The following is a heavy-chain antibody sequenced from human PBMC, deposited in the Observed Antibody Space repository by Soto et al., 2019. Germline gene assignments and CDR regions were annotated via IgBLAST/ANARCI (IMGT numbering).Heavy chain of an antibody. CDR3: ARGPAMVHSNWFDS. V-gene: IGHV4-31*03. J-gene: IGHJ5*01. D-gene: IGHD5-18*01. CDR2: IYYSGST. CDR1: GGSISSGGYY. Sequence: PSETLSLTCTVSGGSISSGGYYWSWIRQHPGKGLEWIGYIYYSGSTYYNPSLKSRVTISVDTSKNQFSLKLSSVTAADTAVYYCARGPAMVHSNWFDSWGQGTLVTVSS.